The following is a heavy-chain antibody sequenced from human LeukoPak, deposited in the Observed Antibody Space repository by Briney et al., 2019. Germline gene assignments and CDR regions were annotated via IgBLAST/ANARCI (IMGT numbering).Heavy chain of an antibody. CDR1: GGSISSYY. V-gene: IGHV4-59*12. D-gene: IGHD3-22*01. J-gene: IGHJ4*02. CDR2: IYYSGST. Sequence: PSGTLSPTSTVSGGSISSYYWSWFRQPPGKGLEWIGNIYYSGSTNYNPSLKSRVTISVDTSKNQFSLKLSSVTAADTAVYYCAGRPYYYDSSGGPPDYWGQGTLVTVSS. CDR3: AGRPYYYDSSGGPPDY.